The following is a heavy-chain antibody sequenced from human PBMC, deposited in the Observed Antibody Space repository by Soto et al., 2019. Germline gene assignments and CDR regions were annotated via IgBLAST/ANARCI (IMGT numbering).Heavy chain of an antibody. J-gene: IGHJ6*02. CDR3: ASNYGSGSFSPYYYGMDV. V-gene: IGHV1-69*13. Sequence: SVKVSCKASGGTFSSYAISWVRQAPGQGLEWMGGIIPIFGTANYAQKFQGRVTITADESTSTAYMELSSLRSEDTAVYYCASNYGSGSFSPYYYGMDVWGQGTTVTVSS. CDR1: GGTFSSYA. D-gene: IGHD3-10*01. CDR2: IIPIFGTA.